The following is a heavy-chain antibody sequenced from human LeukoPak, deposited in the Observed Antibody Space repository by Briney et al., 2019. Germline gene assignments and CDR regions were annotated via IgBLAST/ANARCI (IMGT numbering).Heavy chain of an antibody. CDR2: MNPNSGNT. CDR1: GYTFTSYD. V-gene: IGHV1-8*03. Sequence: ASVKVSCKASGYTFTSYDINWARQATGQGLEWMGWMNPNSGNTGYAQKFQGRVTITRNTSISTAYMELSSLRSEDTAVYYCARGNFCSSTSCYSDYMDVWGKGTTVTVSS. J-gene: IGHJ6*03. D-gene: IGHD2-2*01. CDR3: ARGNFCSSTSCYSDYMDV.